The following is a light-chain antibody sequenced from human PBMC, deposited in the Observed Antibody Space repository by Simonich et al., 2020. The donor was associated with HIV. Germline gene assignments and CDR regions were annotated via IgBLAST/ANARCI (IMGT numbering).Light chain of an antibody. V-gene: IGKV4-1*01. Sequence: DIVMTQSPASLTVSLGERATINCNSGQSVLYSSNNKNYLAWYQQKPGQPTKLIIYWASTRESGVPDRCSASGSGTDFTLTISSMQAEDVAVYYCQQYYSAPCTFGQGTKLEIK. CDR1: QSVLYSSNNKNY. CDR2: WAS. J-gene: IGKJ2*02. CDR3: QQYYSAPCT.